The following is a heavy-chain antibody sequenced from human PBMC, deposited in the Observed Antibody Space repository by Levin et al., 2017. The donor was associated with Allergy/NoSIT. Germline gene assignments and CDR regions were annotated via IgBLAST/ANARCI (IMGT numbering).Heavy chain of an antibody. CDR2: IHDTWSP. J-gene: IGHJ4*02. CDR3: AREGATITALGF. Sequence: SETLSLTCSVSGGSISTYYWSWIRQPPGKGLEWIGYIHDTWSPHYSPSPKGRVTISLDKANNQFSLKLNSVTAADTAVYYCAREGATITALGFWGQGTLVMVSS. CDR1: GGSISTYY. D-gene: IGHD5-24*01. V-gene: IGHV4-59*01.